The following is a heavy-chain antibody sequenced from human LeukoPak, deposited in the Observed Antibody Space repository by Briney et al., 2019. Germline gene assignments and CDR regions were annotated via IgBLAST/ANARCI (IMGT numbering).Heavy chain of an antibody. Sequence: GGSLRLSCAASGFTFSSSAMSWVRHAPGKGLEWVSGVSGSGGSTFYADSVKGRFTISRDHSKNSLYLQMNSLRAEDTALYYCAKDRITVTPYYFDYWGQGTLVTVSS. V-gene: IGHV3-23*01. J-gene: IGHJ4*02. CDR1: GFTFSSSA. CDR2: VSGSGGST. D-gene: IGHD1-20*01. CDR3: AKDRITVTPYYFDY.